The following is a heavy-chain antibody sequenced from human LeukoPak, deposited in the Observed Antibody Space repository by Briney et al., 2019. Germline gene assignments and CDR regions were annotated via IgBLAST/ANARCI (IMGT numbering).Heavy chain of an antibody. CDR1: GGSISSSSYY. Sequence: SETLSLTCTVSGGSISSSSYYWGWIRQPPGKGLEWIGSIYYSGSTYYNPSLKSRVTISVDTSKNQFSLELSSVTAADTAVYYCASQDIVVVGYYYGMDVWGQGTTVTVSS. J-gene: IGHJ6*02. CDR3: ASQDIVVVGYYYGMDV. D-gene: IGHD2-2*01. CDR2: IYYSGST. V-gene: IGHV4-39*01.